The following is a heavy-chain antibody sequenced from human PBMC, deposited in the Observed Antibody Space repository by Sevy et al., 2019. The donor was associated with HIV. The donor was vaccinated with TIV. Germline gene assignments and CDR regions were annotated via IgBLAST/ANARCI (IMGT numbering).Heavy chain of an antibody. Sequence: GGSLRLSCAASGFTFSNYGIHWVRQAPGKGLEWVAITSYDGHNNYYEDSVKGRFTISRDNSKNTLYLQMNSRRAEDMDVYYCAKELLQLKINELAQDYYYGMDVWGQGTTVTVSS. D-gene: IGHD1-26*01. CDR2: TSYDGHNN. J-gene: IGHJ6*02. V-gene: IGHV3-30*18. CDR3: AKELLQLKINELAQDYYYGMDV. CDR1: GFTFSNYG.